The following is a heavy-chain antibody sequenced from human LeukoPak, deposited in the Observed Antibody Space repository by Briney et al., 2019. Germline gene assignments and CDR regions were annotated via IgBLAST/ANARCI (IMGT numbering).Heavy chain of an antibody. CDR1: GFSISDDW. CDR3: TLIKGWGSGTYYLDY. D-gene: IGHD3-10*01. CDR2: IKSESSGATT. Sequence: GGSRRLSCAASGFSISDDWMSWVRQAPGKGLEWVGRIKSESSGATTHYAAPVKGRFTISRDDSKNTLYLQLNSLKTDDTAVYYCTLIKGWGSGTYYLDYWGQGSLVTVSS. V-gene: IGHV3-15*01. J-gene: IGHJ4*02.